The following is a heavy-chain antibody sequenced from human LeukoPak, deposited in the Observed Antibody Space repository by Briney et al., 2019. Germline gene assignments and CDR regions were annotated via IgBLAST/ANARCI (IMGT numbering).Heavy chain of an antibody. J-gene: IGHJ4*02. CDR1: GGSISSSSYY. CDR2: IYYSGST. V-gene: IGHV4-39*07. CDR3: ASQTKRIAAAGTTPY. D-gene: IGHD6-13*01. Sequence: KPSETLSLTCTVSGGSISSSSYYWGWIRQPPGKGLEWIGSIYYSGSTYYNPSLKSRVTTSVDTSKNQFSLKLSSVTAADTAVYYCASQTKRIAAAGTTPYWGQGTLVTVSS.